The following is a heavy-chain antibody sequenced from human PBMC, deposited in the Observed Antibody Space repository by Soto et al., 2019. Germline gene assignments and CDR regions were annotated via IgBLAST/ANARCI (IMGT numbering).Heavy chain of an antibody. J-gene: IGHJ4*02. CDR2: IYYNGDT. CDR3: ARVPTYRSGFGGFDY. V-gene: IGHV4-30-4*01. D-gene: IGHD6-19*01. Sequence: QVQLQESGPGLVKPSQTLSLTCTVSGGSISSGDAYWSWIRQPPGNGLEWIGYIYYNGDTYYNPSLKSRLTISVDTSMNQFSLKLSSVTVADTAVYYCARVPTYRSGFGGFDYWGQGTLATVSS. CDR1: GGSISSGDAY.